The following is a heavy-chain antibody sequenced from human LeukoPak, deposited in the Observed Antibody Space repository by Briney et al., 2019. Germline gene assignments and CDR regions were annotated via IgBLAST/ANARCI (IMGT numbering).Heavy chain of an antibody. Sequence: PGGSLRLSCAASGFTFDDYAMHWVRQAPGKGLEWVSGISWNSGSIGYADSVKGRFTISRDNAKNSLYLQMNSLRAEDTAVYYCARDDDYDFWSGYHSAAYWGQGTLVTVSS. J-gene: IGHJ4*02. CDR3: ARDDDYDFWSGYHSAAY. D-gene: IGHD3-3*01. V-gene: IGHV3-9*01. CDR2: ISWNSGSI. CDR1: GFTFDDYA.